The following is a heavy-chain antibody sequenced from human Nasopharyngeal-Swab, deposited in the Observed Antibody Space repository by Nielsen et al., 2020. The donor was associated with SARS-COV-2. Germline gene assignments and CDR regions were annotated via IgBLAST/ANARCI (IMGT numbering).Heavy chain of an antibody. J-gene: IGHJ6*02. V-gene: IGHV3-7*01. CDR3: ARGKYSSSSLIYWYYYYGMDV. CDR2: IKQDGSEK. Sequence: GESLKISCAASGFTFSSYWMSWVRQAPGKGLQWVANIKQDGSEKYYADSVKGRFTISRDNAKNSLYLQMNSLRAEDTAVYYCARGKYSSSSLIYWYYYYGMDVWGQGTTVTVSS. CDR1: GFTFSSYW. D-gene: IGHD6-6*01.